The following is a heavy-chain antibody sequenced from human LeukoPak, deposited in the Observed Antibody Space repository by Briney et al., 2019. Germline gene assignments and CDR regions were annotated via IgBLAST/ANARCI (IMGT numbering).Heavy chain of an antibody. CDR2: ISSSGSTI. CDR1: GFTFSSYE. Sequence: PGGSLRLSCAASGFTFSSYEMNWVRQAPGKGLEWASYISSSGSTIYYADSVKGRFTISRDNAENSLYLQMNSLRAVDTAVYYCARDWALGSSNAFDIWGQGTMVTVSS. V-gene: IGHV3-48*03. CDR3: ARDWALGSSNAFDI. J-gene: IGHJ3*02. D-gene: IGHD2-2*01.